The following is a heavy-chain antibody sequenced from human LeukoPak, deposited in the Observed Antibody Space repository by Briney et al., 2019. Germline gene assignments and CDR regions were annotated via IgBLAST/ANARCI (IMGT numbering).Heavy chain of an antibody. Sequence: VGSVKVSCKASGYTFTGYYMHWVRQAPGQGLEWMRWINPNSGGTNYAQKFQGRVTMTRDTSISTAYMELSRLRSDDTAVYYCAXXXXXVMKRYYYYMDVWGKGTTVTVSS. CDR3: AXXXXXVMKRYYYYMDV. CDR2: INPNSGGT. J-gene: IGHJ6*03. D-gene: IGHD3-16*01. V-gene: IGHV1-2*02. CDR1: GYTFTGYY.